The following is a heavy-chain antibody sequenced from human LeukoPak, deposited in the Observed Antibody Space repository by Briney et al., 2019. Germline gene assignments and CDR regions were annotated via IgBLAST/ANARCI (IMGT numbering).Heavy chain of an antibody. CDR3: ARVRGPTLKTCYMDV. V-gene: IGHV3-48*04. Sequence: GESLRLSCAASGFTFTEYSVIWVRQAPGKGLEWVSFISDISDRSSTIHYADSVKGRFTISRDNAERSVYLQMNSLRADDTAVYYCARVRGPTLKTCYMDVWGTGTTVTVSS. J-gene: IGHJ6*03. D-gene: IGHD3-10*01. CDR1: GFTFTEYS. CDR2: ISDRSSTI.